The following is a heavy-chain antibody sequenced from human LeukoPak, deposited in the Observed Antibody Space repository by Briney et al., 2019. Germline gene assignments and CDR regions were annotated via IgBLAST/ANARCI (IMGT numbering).Heavy chain of an antibody. D-gene: IGHD4-17*01. CDR1: GFTFSSYS. V-gene: IGHV3-21*01. J-gene: IGHJ4*02. CDR3: ARADDYGDNRYYFDY. CDR2: ISSSSSYI. Sequence: GGSLRLSCAASGFTFSSYSMNWVRQAPGKGLEWVSSISSSSSYIYYADSVKGRFTISRDNAKNSLYLQMNSLRVEDTAVYYCARADDYGDNRYYFDYWGQGTLVTVSS.